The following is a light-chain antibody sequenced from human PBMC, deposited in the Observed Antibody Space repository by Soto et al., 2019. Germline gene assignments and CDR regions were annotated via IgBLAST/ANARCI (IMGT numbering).Light chain of an antibody. CDR3: QHYSSYSEA. J-gene: IGKJ1*01. V-gene: IGKV1-5*03. CDR1: QTISSW. Sequence: DIQMTQSPSTLSGSVGDRVTITCRASQTISSWLAWYQQKPGKAPKLMIYKASTLKSGVPSRFSGSGSGTECTLTISSLQPDDVATYYCQHYSSYSEAFGQGTKVDI. CDR2: KAS.